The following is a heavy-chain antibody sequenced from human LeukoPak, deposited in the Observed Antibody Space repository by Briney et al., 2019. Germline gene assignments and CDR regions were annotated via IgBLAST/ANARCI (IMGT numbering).Heavy chain of an antibody. CDR1: GFTFDDYA. CDR2: ITWNSGSI. J-gene: IGHJ4*02. D-gene: IGHD1-26*01. V-gene: IGHV3-9*03. CDR3: AKATQLTGSSPFDY. Sequence: PGGSLRLSCAASGFTFDDYAMLWVRQAPGKGLEWVSGITWNSGSIGYADSVRGRFTISRDNAKNSLYLQMNSLRDEDMAFYYCAKATQLTGSSPFDYWGQGTLVTVSS.